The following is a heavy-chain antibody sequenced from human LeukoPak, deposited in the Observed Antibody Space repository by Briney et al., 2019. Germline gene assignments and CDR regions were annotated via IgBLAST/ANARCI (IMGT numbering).Heavy chain of an antibody. CDR2: IYSSGST. D-gene: IGHD3-10*01. CDR1: GGSISSYY. J-gene: IGHJ4*02. CDR3: ARRTSSGITMVRGVPRRGGYFDY. V-gene: IGHV4-59*12. Sequence: SETLSLTCTVSGGSISSYYWTWIRQPPGKGLEWIGYIYSSGSTNYNPSLKSRVTMSVDTSKNQFSLKLSSVTAADTAVYYCARRTSSGITMVRGVPRRGGYFDYWGQGTLVTVSS.